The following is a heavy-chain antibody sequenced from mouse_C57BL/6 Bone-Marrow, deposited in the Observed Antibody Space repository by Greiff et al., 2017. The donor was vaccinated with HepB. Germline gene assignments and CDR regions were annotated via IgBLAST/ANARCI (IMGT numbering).Heavy chain of an antibody. CDR1: EYEFPSHD. J-gene: IGHJ4*01. CDR2: INSDGGST. CDR3: ARDYGHAMDY. Sequence: EVKVEESGGGLVQPGESLKLSCESNEYEFPSHDMSWVRKTPEKRLELVAAINSDGGSTYYPDTMERRFSISRDNTKKTLYLQMSSLRSEDTALYYCARDYGHAMDYWGQGTSVTVSS. D-gene: IGHD2-4*01. V-gene: IGHV5-2*03.